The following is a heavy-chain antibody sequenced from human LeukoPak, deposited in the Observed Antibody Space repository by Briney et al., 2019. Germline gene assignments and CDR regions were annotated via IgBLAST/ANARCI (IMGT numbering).Heavy chain of an antibody. D-gene: IGHD5-12*01. CDR2: IYYSGST. V-gene: IGHV4-61*10. J-gene: IGHJ3*02. CDR3: ARHRIPQWLRFENDAFDI. Sequence: KPSETLSLTCTVSGGSISSGSYYWSWIRQPAGKGLEWIGTIYYSGSTYYNPSLKSRVTISVDTSKNQFSLKLSSVTAADTAVYYCARHRIPQWLRFENDAFDIWGQGTMVTVSS. CDR1: GGSISSGSYY.